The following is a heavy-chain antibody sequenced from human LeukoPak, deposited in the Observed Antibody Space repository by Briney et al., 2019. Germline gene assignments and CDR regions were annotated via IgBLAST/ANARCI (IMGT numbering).Heavy chain of an antibody. CDR1: GYTFTDYY. CDR2: VYPEDGET. V-gene: IGHV1-69-2*01. D-gene: IGHD2-2*01. Sequence: ASVKLSCKVSGYTFTDYYMHWGPQAPRKRLEWRGLVYPEDGETIYAERFQGRVTITADTSTNTAYMELSSLRSEDTAVYYCATGGYCSSTSCYAAYYYYGMDVWGKGTTVTVSS. J-gene: IGHJ6*04. CDR3: ATGGYCSSTSCYAAYYYYGMDV.